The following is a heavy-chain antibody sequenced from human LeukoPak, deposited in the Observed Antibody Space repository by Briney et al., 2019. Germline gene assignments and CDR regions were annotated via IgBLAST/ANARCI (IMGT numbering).Heavy chain of an antibody. CDR2: ISWNSGSI. J-gene: IGHJ4*01. Sequence: GGSLRLSXAASGFTFSRYSINWVRQAPGKGLEWVSGISWNSGSIRYADSVKGRFTISRDNAKNSLYLQMNSLRAEDMALYYCAKAGTYQLLAHFDYWGQEPWSPSPQ. V-gene: IGHV3-9*03. CDR3: AKAGTYQLLAHFDY. CDR1: GFTFSRYS. D-gene: IGHD2-2*01.